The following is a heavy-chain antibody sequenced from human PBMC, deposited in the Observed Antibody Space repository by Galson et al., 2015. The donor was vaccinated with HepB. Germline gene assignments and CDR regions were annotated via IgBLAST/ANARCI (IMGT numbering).Heavy chain of an antibody. Sequence: SLRLSCAASGFTLSSYWMSWVRQAPGKGLEWVANIKQDGSEKYYVDSVKGRFTISRDNAKNSLYLQMNSLRAEDTAVYYCAYSGHYCSGCSCYWNPSYYYGMDVWGQGTTVTVSS. CDR1: GFTLSSYW. CDR2: IKQDGSEK. V-gene: IGHV3-7*03. J-gene: IGHJ6*02. D-gene: IGHD2-15*01. CDR3: AYSGHYCSGCSCYWNPSYYYGMDV.